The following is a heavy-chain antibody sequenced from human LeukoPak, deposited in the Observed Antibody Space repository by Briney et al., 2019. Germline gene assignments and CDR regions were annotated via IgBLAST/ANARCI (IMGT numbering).Heavy chain of an antibody. J-gene: IGHJ4*02. D-gene: IGHD2-15*01. CDR1: GYSSSSGYY. Sequence: PSETLSLTCTVSGYSSSSGYYWGWIRQPPGKGLEWIGSIYHSGSTYYNPSLKSRVTISVDTSKNQFSLKLSSVTAADTAVYYCARDRRWFDYWGQGTLVTVSS. CDR3: ARDRRWFDY. CDR2: IYHSGST. V-gene: IGHV4-38-2*02.